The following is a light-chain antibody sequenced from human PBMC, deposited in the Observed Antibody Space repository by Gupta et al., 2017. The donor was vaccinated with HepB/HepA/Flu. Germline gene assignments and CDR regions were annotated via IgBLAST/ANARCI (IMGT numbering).Light chain of an antibody. Sequence: ELVMTQSPATLSVSPGERATLSCRASQSVSSSLAWYQKKPGQAPRLPIYGASTRATGISARFSGSGSGTEFTLTISSLQSEDFAVYYCQQYKNWPWTFGQGTKVEIK. CDR2: GAS. V-gene: IGKV3-15*01. J-gene: IGKJ1*01. CDR3: QQYKNWPWT. CDR1: QSVSSS.